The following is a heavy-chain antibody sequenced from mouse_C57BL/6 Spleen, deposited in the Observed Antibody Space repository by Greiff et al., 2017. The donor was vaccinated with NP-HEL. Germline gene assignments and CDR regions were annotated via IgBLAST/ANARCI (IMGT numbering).Heavy chain of an antibody. D-gene: IGHD2-4*01. V-gene: IGHV1-50*01. CDR3: ARSPYDYDFAY. CDR1: GYTFTSYW. Sequence: QVQLQQPGAELVKPGASVKLSCKASGYTFTSYWMQWVKQRPGQGLEWIGEIDPSDSYTNYNQKFKGKATLTVDTSSSTAYMQLSSLTSEDSAVYYCARSPYDYDFAYWGQGTLVTVSA. J-gene: IGHJ3*01. CDR2: IDPSDSYT.